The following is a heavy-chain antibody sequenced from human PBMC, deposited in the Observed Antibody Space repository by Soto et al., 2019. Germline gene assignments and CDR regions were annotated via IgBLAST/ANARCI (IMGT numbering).Heavy chain of an antibody. CDR2: IIPIFGTA. V-gene: IGHV1-69*12. D-gene: IGHD3-10*01. CDR1: GGTYSSYA. CDR3: ALHYGSGSNYYYYGMDV. J-gene: IGHJ6*02. Sequence: QVQLVQSGAEVKKPGSSVKVSCKASGGTYSSYAISWVRQAPGQGLEWMGGIIPIFGTADYAQKFQGRVTITADESTSTAYMELSSLRSEDTAVYYCALHYGSGSNYYYYGMDVWGQGTTVTVSS.